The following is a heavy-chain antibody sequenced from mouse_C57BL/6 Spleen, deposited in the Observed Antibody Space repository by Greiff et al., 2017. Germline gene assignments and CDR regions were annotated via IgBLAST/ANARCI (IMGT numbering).Heavy chain of an antibody. J-gene: IGHJ2*01. CDR3: ARRGGYYGSYVFDY. CDR1: GYTFTSYW. V-gene: IGHV1-69*01. CDR2: IDPSDSYT. D-gene: IGHD2-1*01. Sequence: VQLQQPGAELVMPGASVKLSCKASGYTFTSYWMHWVKQRPGQGLEWIGEIDPSDSYTNYNQKFKGKSTLTVDKSSSTAYMQLSSLTSEDSAVYYCARRGGYYGSYVFDYWGRGTTLTVSA.